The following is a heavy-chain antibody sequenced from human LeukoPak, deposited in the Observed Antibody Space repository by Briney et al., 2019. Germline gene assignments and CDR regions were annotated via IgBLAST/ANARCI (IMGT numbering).Heavy chain of an antibody. CDR2: IKSKTDGGTT. CDR3: TTGGQREGPFNY. D-gene: IGHD1-26*01. CDR1: GFTFSNAW. J-gene: IGHJ4*02. V-gene: IGHV3-15*01. Sequence: GGSLRLSCAASGFTFSNAWMSWVRQAPGKGLEWVCRIKSKTDGGTTDYAAPVKGRFTISRDDSKNTLYLQMNSLKTEDTAVYYCTTGGQREGPFNYWGQGTLVTVSS.